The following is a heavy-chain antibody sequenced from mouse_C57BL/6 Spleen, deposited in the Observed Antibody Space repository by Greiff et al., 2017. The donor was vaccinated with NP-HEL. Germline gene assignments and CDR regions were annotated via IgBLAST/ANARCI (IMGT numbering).Heavy chain of an antibody. V-gene: IGHV1-50*01. CDR1: GYTFTSYW. D-gene: IGHD1-1*01. Sequence: VQLQQPGAELVKPGASVKLSCKASGYTFTSYWMQWVKQRPGQGLEWIGEIDPSDSYTNYNQKFKGKATLTVDTSSSTAYMQLSSLTSEDSAVYYCARGAVHYGSSYRYFDVWGTGTTVTVSS. CDR3: ARGAVHYGSSYRYFDV. CDR2: IDPSDSYT. J-gene: IGHJ1*03.